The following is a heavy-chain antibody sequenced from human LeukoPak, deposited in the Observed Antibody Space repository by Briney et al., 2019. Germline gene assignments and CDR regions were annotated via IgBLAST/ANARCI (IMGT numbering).Heavy chain of an antibody. CDR1: GFTFSSYA. Sequence: GGSLRLSCAASGFTFSSYAMSWVRQAPGKGLEWVSAISGSGGSTYYADSVKGRFTISRDNSKNTLYLQMNSLRAEDTAVYYCAKGTRPVYYYYYMDVWGKGTTVTVSS. J-gene: IGHJ6*03. CDR2: ISGSGGST. CDR3: AKGTRPVYYYYYMDV. V-gene: IGHV3-23*01.